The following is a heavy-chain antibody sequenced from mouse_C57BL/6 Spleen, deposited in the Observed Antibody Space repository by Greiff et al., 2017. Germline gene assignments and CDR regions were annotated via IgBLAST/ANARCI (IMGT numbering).Heavy chain of an antibody. J-gene: IGHJ1*03. CDR2: IYPGSGST. CDR3: ERMTTAVFDV. V-gene: IGHV1-55*01. CDR1: GYTFTSYW. D-gene: IGHD1-2*01. Sequence: QVQLQQPGAELVKPGASVKLSCTASGYTFTSYWITWVKQRPGQGLEWIGDIYPGSGSTNYNEKFKSKATLTVDTSSSTAYMQLSSLTSEDSAVYYCERMTTAVFDVWGTGTTVTVSS.